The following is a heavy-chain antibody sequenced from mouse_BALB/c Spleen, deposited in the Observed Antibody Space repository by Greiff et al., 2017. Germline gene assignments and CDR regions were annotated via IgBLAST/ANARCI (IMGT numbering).Heavy chain of an antibody. J-gene: IGHJ1*01. D-gene: IGHD1-1*01. V-gene: IGHV2-9*02. Sequence: VMLVESGPGLVAPSQSLSITCTVSGFSLTSYGVHWVRQPPGKGLEWLGVIWAGGSTNYNSALMSRLSISKDNSKSQVFLKMNSLQTDDTAMYYCAREGVYDYGSSYGYFDVWGAGTTVTVSS. CDR1: GFSLTSYG. CDR3: AREGVYDYGSSYGYFDV. CDR2: IWAGGST.